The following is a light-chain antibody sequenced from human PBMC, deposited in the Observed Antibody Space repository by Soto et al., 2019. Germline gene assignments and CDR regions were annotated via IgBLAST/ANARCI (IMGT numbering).Light chain of an antibody. J-gene: IGKJ5*01. CDR3: QQRSNWPSLT. CDR1: QSVRSY. Sequence: EIVLTQSPATLSLSPGERATLSCRASQSVRSYLAWYQQKPGQAPRLLIYDASNRATGIPARFSGSGSGTDFTLTISTLEPEDFAVYYCQQRSNWPSLTFGQGTRLEI. V-gene: IGKV3-11*01. CDR2: DAS.